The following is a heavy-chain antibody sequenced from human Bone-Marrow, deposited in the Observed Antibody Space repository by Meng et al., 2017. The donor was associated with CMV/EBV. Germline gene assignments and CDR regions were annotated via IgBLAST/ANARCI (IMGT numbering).Heavy chain of an antibody. CDR1: GLTLSSYG. Sequence: GESLKISCAASGLTLSSYGIHWVRQAPGKGLEWVAFIRYDGGKKEYVDSVKGRFTISRDNSKNTVNLQMNSLRAEDTAVYYCTKDSGRGGHLWFRGVDYWGRGTLVTVSS. CDR2: IRYDGGKK. V-gene: IGHV3-30*02. CDR3: TKDSGRGGHLWFRGVDY. D-gene: IGHD3-10*01. J-gene: IGHJ4*02.